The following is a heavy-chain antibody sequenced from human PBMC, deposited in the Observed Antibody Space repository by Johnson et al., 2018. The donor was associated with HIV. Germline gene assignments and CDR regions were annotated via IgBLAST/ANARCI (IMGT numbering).Heavy chain of an antibody. CDR1: GFTFDYYD. V-gene: IGHV3-20*04. CDR3: ARGKYYYDSSLGVQDDAFDI. D-gene: IGHD3-22*01. J-gene: IGHJ3*02. CDR2: INWNGGST. Sequence: VQLVESGRNLVQSWGSLRVSCAASGFTFDYYDMTWVRQAPGKGLEWVSGINWNGGSTDYANSVKGRFTISRDNSKNTLYLQMGSLRAEDMAVYYCARGKYYYDSSLGVQDDAFDIWGQGTMVTVSS.